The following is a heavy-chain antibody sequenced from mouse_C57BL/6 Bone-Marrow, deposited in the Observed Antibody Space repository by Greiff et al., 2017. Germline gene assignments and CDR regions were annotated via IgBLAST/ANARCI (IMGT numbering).Heavy chain of an antibody. CDR2: SRNKANDYTT. CDR1: GFTFSDFY. Sequence: EVKVVESGGGLVQSGRSLRLSCATSGFTFSDFYMEWVRQAPGKGLEWIAASRNKANDYTTEYSESVKGRFIVSRDTSQSILYLQMNALRADDTAIYYCARATYYSNYVWYFDVWGTGTTVTVSS. D-gene: IGHD2-5*01. J-gene: IGHJ1*03. CDR3: ARATYYSNYVWYFDV. V-gene: IGHV7-1*01.